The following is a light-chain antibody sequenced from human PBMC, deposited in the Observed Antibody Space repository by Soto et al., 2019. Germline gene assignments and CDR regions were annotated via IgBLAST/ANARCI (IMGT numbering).Light chain of an antibody. V-gene: IGKV3-20*01. Sequence: EIVLTQSPGTLSLSPGKRATLSCRASQSVSSSYLAWYQQKPGQAPRFLIYGASSRATGIPGRFSGGGSGTDFTLTISRLEPEDFAVYYCQQYGSSPRGTFGQGTKVDIK. CDR2: GAS. CDR3: QQYGSSPRGT. CDR1: QSVSSSY. J-gene: IGKJ1*01.